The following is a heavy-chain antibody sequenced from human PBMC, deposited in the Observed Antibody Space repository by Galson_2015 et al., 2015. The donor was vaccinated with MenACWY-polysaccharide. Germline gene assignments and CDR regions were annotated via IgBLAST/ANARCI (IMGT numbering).Heavy chain of an antibody. CDR2: INSDGSST. CDR3: ARDRDDFAWFDP. CDR1: GFTFSSYW. D-gene: IGHD3-3*01. V-gene: IGHV3-74*01. J-gene: IGHJ5*02. Sequence: SLRLSCAASGFTFSSYWMHWVRQAPGKGLVWVSRINSDGSSTSYADSVKGRFTISRDNAKNTLYLQMNSLRAEDTAVYYCARDRDDFAWFDPWGQGTLVTVSS.